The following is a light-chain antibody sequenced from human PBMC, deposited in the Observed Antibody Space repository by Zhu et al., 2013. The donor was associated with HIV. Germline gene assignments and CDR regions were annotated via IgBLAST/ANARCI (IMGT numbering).Light chain of an antibody. J-gene: IGKJ4*01. Sequence: EVVLTQSPGTLSLSPGERAILSCRASQSVASTYLAWYQQKPGQPPRLLIYGASNRATGIPARFSGSGSGTDFTLTISRLEPEDFALYYCQQYGSSPLTFGGGTKVEIK. CDR3: QQYGSSPLT. V-gene: IGKV3-20*01. CDR1: QSVASTY. CDR2: GAS.